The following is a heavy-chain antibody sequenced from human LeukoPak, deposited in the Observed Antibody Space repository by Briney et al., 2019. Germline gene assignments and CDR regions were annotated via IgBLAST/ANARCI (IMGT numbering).Heavy chain of an antibody. CDR1: GFTFNYAW. D-gene: IGHD1-7*01. CDR2: TVSEIDGGTT. CDR3: TTDEDWNYARKDV. Sequence: GGSLRLSCAASGFTFNYAWMSWVRQVPGKGLEWVGQTVSEIDGGTTDYATPVKGRFTISRDDSKSTLYLQMSSLKIEDTAVYYCTTDEDWNYARKDVWGQGATVIVSS. V-gene: IGHV3-15*04. J-gene: IGHJ6*02.